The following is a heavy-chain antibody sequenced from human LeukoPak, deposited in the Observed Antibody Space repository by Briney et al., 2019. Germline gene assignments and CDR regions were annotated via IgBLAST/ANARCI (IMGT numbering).Heavy chain of an antibody. CDR3: ARLTYSSGWPLFDY. Sequence: SETLSLTCTVSGGSVSSGSYYWSWIRQPPGKGLEWIGYIYYSGSTNYNPSLKSRVTISVDTSKNQFSLKLSSVTAADTAVYYCARLTYSSGWPLFDYWGQGTLVTVSS. V-gene: IGHV4-61*01. D-gene: IGHD6-19*01. J-gene: IGHJ4*02. CDR2: IYYSGST. CDR1: GGSVSSGSYY.